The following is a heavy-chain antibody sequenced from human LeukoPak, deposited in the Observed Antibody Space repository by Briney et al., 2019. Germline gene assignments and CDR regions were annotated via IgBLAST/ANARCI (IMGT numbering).Heavy chain of an antibody. V-gene: IGHV3-53*05. J-gene: IGHJ4*02. CDR2: IYSGGST. CDR3: ARDASDIVVVPAAVGPFDL. D-gene: IGHD2-2*01. Sequence: GGSLRLSCAASGFTVSSNYMSWVRQAPGKGLEWVSVIYSGGSTYYADSVKGRFTISRDNSKNTLYLQMNSLRAEDTAVYYCARDASDIVVVPAAVGPFDLWGQGTLVTVSS. CDR1: GFTVSSNY.